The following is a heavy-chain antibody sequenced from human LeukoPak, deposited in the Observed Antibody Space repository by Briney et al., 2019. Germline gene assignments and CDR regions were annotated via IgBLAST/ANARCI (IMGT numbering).Heavy chain of an antibody. J-gene: IGHJ6*02. D-gene: IGHD5-18*01. CDR1: GGSFSGYY. Sequence: SETLSLTCAVYGGSFSGYYWRWIRQPPGKGLEWIGEINHSGSTNYNPSLKSRVTISVDTSKNQFSLKLSSVTAADTAVYYCARLRVTRTYDIDVWGQGTTVTVSS. CDR2: INHSGST. V-gene: IGHV4-34*01. CDR3: ARLRVTRTYDIDV.